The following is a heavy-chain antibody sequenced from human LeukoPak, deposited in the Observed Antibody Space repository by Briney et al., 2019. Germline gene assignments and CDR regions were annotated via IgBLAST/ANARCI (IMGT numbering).Heavy chain of an antibody. J-gene: IGHJ4*02. CDR2: ISYDGSNK. Sequence: GGSLRLSCAASGFTFSSYGMHWVRQAPGKGLEWVAVISYDGSNKYYADSVKGRFTISRDNSKNTLYLQMNSLRAEDTAVYYCAKEGVALDYWGQGTLVTVSS. V-gene: IGHV3-30*18. D-gene: IGHD3-3*01. CDR1: GFTFSSYG. CDR3: AKEGVALDY.